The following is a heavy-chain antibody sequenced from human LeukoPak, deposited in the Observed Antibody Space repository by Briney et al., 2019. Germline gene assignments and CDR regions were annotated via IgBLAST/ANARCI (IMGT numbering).Heavy chain of an antibody. D-gene: IGHD3-22*01. Sequence: SETLSLTCTVSGGSISSGGYYWSWIRQPPGKGLEWIGYIYHSGSTYYNPSLKSRVTISVDRAKNQFSLKLSSVTAADTAVYYCARDYYDSSGYYYVGSRSAFDIWGQGTMVTVSS. CDR2: IYHSGST. CDR3: ARDYYDSSGYYYVGSRSAFDI. V-gene: IGHV4-30-2*01. CDR1: GGSISSGGYY. J-gene: IGHJ3*02.